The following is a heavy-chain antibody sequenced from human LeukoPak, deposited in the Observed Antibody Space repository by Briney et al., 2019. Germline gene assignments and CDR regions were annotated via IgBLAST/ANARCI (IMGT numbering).Heavy chain of an antibody. J-gene: IGHJ4*02. CDR3: ARDQPDYYDSSGYSLASY. CDR1: GYTFTSYG. D-gene: IGHD3-22*01. V-gene: IGHV1-18*01. CDR2: ISAYNGNT. Sequence: ASVKVSCKASGYTFTSYGISWVRQAPGQGLEWMGWISAYNGNTNYAQKLQGRVTMTTDTSTSTAYMELRSLRSDDTAVYYCARDQPDYYDSSGYSLASYWGQGTLVTVSS.